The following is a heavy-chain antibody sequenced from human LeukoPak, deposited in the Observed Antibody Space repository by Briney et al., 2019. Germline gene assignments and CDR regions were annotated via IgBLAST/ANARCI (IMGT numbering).Heavy chain of an antibody. CDR1: GGTFSSYA. Sequence: ASVKVSCKASGGTFSSYAISWVRQAPGQGLEWMGGIIPIFGTANYAQKFQGRVTITADESTSTAYMELSSLRSEDTAVYYCATLPYSRQRSDDYWGQETLVTVSS. D-gene: IGHD6-13*01. J-gene: IGHJ4*02. CDR2: IIPIFGTA. V-gene: IGHV1-69*13. CDR3: ATLPYSRQRSDDY.